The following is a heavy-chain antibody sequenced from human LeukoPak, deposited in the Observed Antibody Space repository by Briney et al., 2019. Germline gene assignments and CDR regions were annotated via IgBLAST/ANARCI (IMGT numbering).Heavy chain of an antibody. Sequence: PGGSLRLSCAASGFTFDDYGMSWVRQAPGRGLEWVSGINWNGDSTGYADSVKGRFTISRDNAKNSLYLQMNSLRAEDTALYYCARDSYSGSYSYFDYWGQGTLVTVSS. CDR2: INWNGDST. J-gene: IGHJ4*02. V-gene: IGHV3-20*04. CDR3: ARDSYSGSYSYFDY. D-gene: IGHD1-26*01. CDR1: GFTFDDYG.